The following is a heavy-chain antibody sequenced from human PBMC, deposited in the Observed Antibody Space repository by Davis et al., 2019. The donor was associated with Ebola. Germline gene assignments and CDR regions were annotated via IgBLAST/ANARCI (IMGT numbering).Heavy chain of an antibody. V-gene: IGHV1-18*04. J-gene: IGHJ6*04. CDR2: INPHNGNT. CDR1: GYTFTNYG. D-gene: IGHD3-10*01. CDR3: ARGGLLWFGESYYYGMDV. Sequence: ASVQVSCKASGYTFTNYGITWVRQAPAQGLEWMGWINPHNGNTNYAQNVQGRVTMTTDTSTSTAYKELSRLRSDDTAVYYCARGGLLWFGESYYYGMDVWGKGTTVTVSS.